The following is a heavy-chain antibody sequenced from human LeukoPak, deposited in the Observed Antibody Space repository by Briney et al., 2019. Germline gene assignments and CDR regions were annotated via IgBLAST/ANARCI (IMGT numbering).Heavy chain of an antibody. CDR1: GYTFTSNG. Sequence: ASVKVSCKASGYTFTSNGIIWVRQAPGQGLEWMGWINPDNDNTECGQTFQGRLTMTTDTSTSTIFMELRSLRSDDTAVYYCARVYGYYYYYMDVWGEGTTVTVSS. V-gene: IGHV1-18*01. J-gene: IGHJ6*03. CDR2: INPDNDNT. D-gene: IGHD4-17*01. CDR3: ARVYGYYYYYMDV.